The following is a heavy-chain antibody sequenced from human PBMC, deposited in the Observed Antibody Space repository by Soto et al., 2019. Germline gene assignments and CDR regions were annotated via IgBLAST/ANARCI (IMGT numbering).Heavy chain of an antibody. V-gene: IGHV1-2*02. D-gene: IGHD2-2*02. J-gene: IGHJ5*02. CDR1: GYTFTGYY. Sequence: GASVKVSCKASGYTFTGYYMHWVRQAPGQGLERMGWINPNSGGTNYAQKFQGRVTMTRDTSISTAYMELSRLRSDDTAVYYCARAIPATATIKQNWFDPWGQGTLVTVSS. CDR3: ARAIPATATIKQNWFDP. CDR2: INPNSGGT.